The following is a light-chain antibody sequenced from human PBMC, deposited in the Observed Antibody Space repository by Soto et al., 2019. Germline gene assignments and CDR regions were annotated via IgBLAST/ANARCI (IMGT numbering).Light chain of an antibody. CDR1: QNINDW. Sequence: DIQMTQSPSTLSASVGDRVTITCRASQNINDWLAWYQQKPGKAPKLLIYHASSLEGGVPSRFSGSGSGTEFTLTISSLQPDDFATYYCQQYNSTLYTFGQGTKLEIK. CDR2: HAS. J-gene: IGKJ2*01. V-gene: IGKV1-5*01. CDR3: QQYNSTLYT.